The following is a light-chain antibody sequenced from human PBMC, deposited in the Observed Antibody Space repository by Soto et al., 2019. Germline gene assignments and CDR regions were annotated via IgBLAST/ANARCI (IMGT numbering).Light chain of an antibody. Sequence: QSALTQPRSVSGSPGQSVLISCTGTNSDVGAYDYVSWYQQHPGKAPKLIIYDVTKRPSGVPDRFSASKSGNTASLTISGLQAEDAADYYLCSYAASNTWVFGGGTKVTV. CDR3: CSYAASNTWV. V-gene: IGLV2-11*01. CDR1: NSDVGAYDY. CDR2: DVT. J-gene: IGLJ3*02.